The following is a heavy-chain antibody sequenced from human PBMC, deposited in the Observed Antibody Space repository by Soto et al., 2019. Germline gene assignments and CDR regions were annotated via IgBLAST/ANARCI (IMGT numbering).Heavy chain of an antibody. V-gene: IGHV3-23*01. Sequence: GESLKISCAASGFTFRNYAMSWVRQAPGKGLEWVSGITATGDTTYYADSVKGRFTISRDNSQNTLYLQMNSLRAEDTAVYYCARESVSWQLVPEYYYGMDVWGQGTTVTVSS. J-gene: IGHJ6*02. CDR3: ARESVSWQLVPEYYYGMDV. D-gene: IGHD6-6*01. CDR2: ITATGDTT. CDR1: GFTFRNYA.